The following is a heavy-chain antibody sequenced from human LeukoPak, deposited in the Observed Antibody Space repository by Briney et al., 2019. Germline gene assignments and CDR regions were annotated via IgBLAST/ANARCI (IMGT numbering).Heavy chain of an antibody. D-gene: IGHD3-22*01. CDR3: ARVSYDSSGYYFDY. CDR1: GFTLSDYY. CDR2: ISSSGSTI. Sequence: TPGGSLRLSCAASGFTLSDYYMSWIRQAPGKGLEWVSHISSSGSTIYYADSVKGRFTISRDNAKNSLYLQMNSLRAEDTAVYYCARVSYDSSGYYFDYWGQGTLVTVSS. V-gene: IGHV3-11*01. J-gene: IGHJ4*02.